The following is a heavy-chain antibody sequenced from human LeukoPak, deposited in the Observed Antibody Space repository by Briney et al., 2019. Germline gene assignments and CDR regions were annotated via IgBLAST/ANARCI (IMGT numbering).Heavy chain of an antibody. Sequence: GGSLRLSCAASGFTFSDFYMTWIRQAPGKGLEWVSYSSNGGSTIYYADSVKGRFTISRDNAKNSLYLQMNSLRSDDTAVYYCARVTVSGFALHVDPWGQGTLVTVSS. D-gene: IGHD3-22*01. V-gene: IGHV3-11*01. J-gene: IGHJ5*02. CDR1: GFTFSDFY. CDR3: ARVTVSGFALHVDP. CDR2: SSNGGSTI.